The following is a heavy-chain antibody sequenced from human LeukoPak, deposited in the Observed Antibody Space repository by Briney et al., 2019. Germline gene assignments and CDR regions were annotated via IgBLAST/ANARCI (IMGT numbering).Heavy chain of an antibody. CDR1: GGSISSRGYS. J-gene: IGHJ4*02. D-gene: IGHD4-23*01. V-gene: IGHV4-30-2*01. Sequence: SQTLSLTCAVSGGSISSRGYSWSWIRQPPGKGLEWIGYIYHSSSTYYNPSLKSRVTIPVDRSKNQFSLKLSSVTAADTAVYYCARTNFYGGNSNFDYWGQGTLGVVSA. CDR2: IYHSSST. CDR3: ARTNFYGGNSNFDY.